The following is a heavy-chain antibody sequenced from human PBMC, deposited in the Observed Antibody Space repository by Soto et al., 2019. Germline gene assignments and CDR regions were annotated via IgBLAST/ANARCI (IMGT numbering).Heavy chain of an antibody. J-gene: IGHJ4*02. CDR1: GFTFTGYV. V-gene: IGHV3-23*01. Sequence: EVQLLESGGGLVQPGGSLRLSCATSGFTFTGYVMSWVRQAPGKGLEWVAAISGGGGSTYYAASVKGRFTISRDNSMSTLSLQMNSLRAEDTAVYYCAKTYYYDSSGYYFEKYYFDYWGQGTLVTVSS. D-gene: IGHD3-22*01. CDR2: ISGGGGST. CDR3: AKTYYYDSSGYYFEKYYFDY.